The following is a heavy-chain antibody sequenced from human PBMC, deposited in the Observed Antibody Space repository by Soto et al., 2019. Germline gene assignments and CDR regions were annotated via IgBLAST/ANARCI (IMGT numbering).Heavy chain of an antibody. CDR2: IYYSGST. CDR1: GGSISSGGYY. V-gene: IGHV4-31*03. J-gene: IGHJ6*02. Sequence: ASETLSLTCTVSGGSISSGGYYWSWIRQHPGKGLEWIGYIYYSGSTYYNPSLTSRVTISVDTSKNQFSLKLSSVTAADTAVYYCAAYCGGDCSSYGMDVWGQGTTVTVSS. D-gene: IGHD2-21*02. CDR3: AAYCGGDCSSYGMDV.